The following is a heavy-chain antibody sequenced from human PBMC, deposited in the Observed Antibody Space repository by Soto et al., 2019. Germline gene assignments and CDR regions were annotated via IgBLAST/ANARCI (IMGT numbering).Heavy chain of an antibody. D-gene: IGHD2-8*02. V-gene: IGHV4-59*08. J-gene: IGHJ4*02. CDR1: GGSISSHS. CDR2: VYYSGST. CDR3: AIHGLVPPPLRFFELAY. Sequence: SETLSLTCTVAGGSISSHSWSWIRQPPGEGLEWIGHVYYSGSTNYNPSLKSRVTISVDTFKNQFSLRLTSVTAADTAVYYCAIHGLVPPPLRFFELAYLVQALIVT.